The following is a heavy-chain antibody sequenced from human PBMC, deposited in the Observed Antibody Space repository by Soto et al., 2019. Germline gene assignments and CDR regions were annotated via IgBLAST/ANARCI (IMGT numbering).Heavy chain of an antibody. D-gene: IGHD2-15*01. Sequence: GGSLRLSCAASGFTFSSYSMNWVRQAPGKGLEWVSYISSSSSTIYYADSVKGRFTISRDNAKNSLYLQMNSLRAEDTAVYYCASQYCSGGSCYRSYFDYWGQGTLVTVSS. CDR1: GFTFSSYS. J-gene: IGHJ4*02. V-gene: IGHV3-48*01. CDR2: ISSSSSTI. CDR3: ASQYCSGGSCYRSYFDY.